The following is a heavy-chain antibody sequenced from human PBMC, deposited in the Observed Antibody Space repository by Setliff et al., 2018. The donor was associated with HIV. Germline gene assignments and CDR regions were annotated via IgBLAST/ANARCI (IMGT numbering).Heavy chain of an antibody. CDR3: ARAYNVYDYRFDSSGYDY. CDR1: GFTFSSYS. D-gene: IGHD3-22*01. V-gene: IGHV3-21*01. CDR2: ISSSSSYI. Sequence: GGSLRLSCAGSGFTFSSYSMNWVRQAPGKGLEWVSSISSSSSYIYYADSVKGRFTISRDNAKNSLYLQMNSLRVEDTAVYYCARAYNVYDYRFDSSGYDYWGQGTLVTVSS. J-gene: IGHJ4*02.